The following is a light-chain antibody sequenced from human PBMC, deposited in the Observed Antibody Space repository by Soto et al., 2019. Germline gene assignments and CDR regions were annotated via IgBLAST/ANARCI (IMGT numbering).Light chain of an antibody. J-gene: IGKJ5*01. CDR3: QQGGNWPLT. CDR2: DAS. CDR1: QSVSSH. Sequence: EIVLTQSPATLSLSPGEGATVSCRASQSVSSHLAWYQQKSGQAPRLLIYDASSRASGIPARFSGRGSGTDFTLTISYLEPEDFAIYYCQQGGNWPLTFGQGTRLEIK. V-gene: IGKV3-11*01.